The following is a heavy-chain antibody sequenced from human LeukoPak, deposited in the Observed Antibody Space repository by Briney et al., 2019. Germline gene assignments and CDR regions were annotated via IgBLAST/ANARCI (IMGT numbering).Heavy chain of an antibody. CDR2: MSASSGNT. Sequence: ASVKVSCKASGYTFTNYDINWVRQTTGQGLEWLGWMSASSGNTGYAQKFQGRVSMTRATSISTAYLELSSLTFEDTAVYYCASPMTTPGSGYYYYYGMDVWGQGTTVTVSS. V-gene: IGHV1-8*01. D-gene: IGHD3-3*01. CDR3: ASPMTTPGSGYYYYYGMDV. CDR1: GYTFTNYD. J-gene: IGHJ6*02.